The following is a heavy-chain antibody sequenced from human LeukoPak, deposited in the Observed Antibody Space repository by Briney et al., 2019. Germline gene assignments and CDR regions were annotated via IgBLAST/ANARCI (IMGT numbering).Heavy chain of an antibody. V-gene: IGHV4-59*08. D-gene: IGHD3-22*01. CDR2: IYYSGST. Sequence: SETLSLTCTVSGGSISSYYWSWIRQPPGKGLEWIGYIYYSGSTNYNPSLKSRVTMSVDTSKNQFSLKLSSLSAADTAVYYCARQAPSSKYYYDSSGYSVDYWGQGTLVTVSS. CDR3: ARQAPSSKYYYDSSGYSVDY. J-gene: IGHJ4*02. CDR1: GGSISSYY.